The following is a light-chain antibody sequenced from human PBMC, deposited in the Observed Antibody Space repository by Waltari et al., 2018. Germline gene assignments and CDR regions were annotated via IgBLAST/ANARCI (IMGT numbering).Light chain of an antibody. J-gene: IGLJ3*02. CDR3: CSYAGNKWL. CDR1: SGDVGMFNL. Sequence: QSALTQPASVSGSPGQSITISCSGSSGDVGMFNLVSWYQQHPGKAPQLIIYHVGYPPSGVSYRFSASKSGHTASLTISGLQPEDEADYYCCSYAGNKWLFGGGTKVTVL. V-gene: IGLV2-23*02. CDR2: HVG.